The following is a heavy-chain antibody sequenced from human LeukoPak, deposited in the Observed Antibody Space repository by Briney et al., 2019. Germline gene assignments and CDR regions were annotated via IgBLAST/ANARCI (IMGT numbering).Heavy chain of an antibody. V-gene: IGHV4-34*01. CDR1: GGSFSGYY. CDR2: INHGGST. D-gene: IGHD1-26*01. CDR3: ARGLAYSGSYYGGIDY. Sequence: PSETLSLTCAVYGGSFSGYYWSWIRQPPGKGLEWIGEINHGGSTNYNPSLKSRVTISVDTSKNQFSLKLSSVTAADTAVYYCARGLAYSGSYYGGIDYWGQGTLVTVSS. J-gene: IGHJ4*02.